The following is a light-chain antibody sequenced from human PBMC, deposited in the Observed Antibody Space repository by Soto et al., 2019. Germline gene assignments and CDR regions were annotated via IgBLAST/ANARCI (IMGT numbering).Light chain of an antibody. CDR1: QSISSY. Sequence: DSQITQSPSSLSVSVGDRVTITCRASQSISSYLNWYQQKPGKAPKLLIYDASSLESGVPSRFSGSGSGTEFTLTISSLQPDDFATYYCQQYNSYSPWKFGQGTKV. CDR2: DAS. V-gene: IGKV1-5*01. CDR3: QQYNSYSPWK. J-gene: IGKJ1*01.